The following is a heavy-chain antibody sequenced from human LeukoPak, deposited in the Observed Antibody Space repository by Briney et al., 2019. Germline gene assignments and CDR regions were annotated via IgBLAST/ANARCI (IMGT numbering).Heavy chain of an antibody. D-gene: IGHD6-19*01. Sequence: SETLSLTCTVSGGSISSYYWSWIRQPPGKGLEWIGYIYYSGSTNYNPSLKSRVTISVDTSKNQFSLKLSSVTAADTAVYYCARTDRYSSGWHFDCWGQGTLVTVSS. CDR2: IYYSGST. J-gene: IGHJ4*02. CDR1: GGSISSYY. CDR3: ARTDRYSSGWHFDC. V-gene: IGHV4-59*01.